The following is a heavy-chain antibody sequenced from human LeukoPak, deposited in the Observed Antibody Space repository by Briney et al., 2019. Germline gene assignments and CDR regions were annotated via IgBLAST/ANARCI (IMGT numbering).Heavy chain of an antibody. CDR2: LYYSGST. D-gene: IGHD2-21*01. J-gene: IGHJ4*02. CDR3: ARVGSIAIFDY. Sequence: SETLSLTCTVSGGSISSSSYYWGWIRQPPGKGLEWIGSLYYSGSTYYNPSLKSRVTIPIDTSKNQFSLKLSSVTAADTAVYYCARVGSIAIFDYWGQGTLVTVSS. V-gene: IGHV4-39*07. CDR1: GGSISSSSYY.